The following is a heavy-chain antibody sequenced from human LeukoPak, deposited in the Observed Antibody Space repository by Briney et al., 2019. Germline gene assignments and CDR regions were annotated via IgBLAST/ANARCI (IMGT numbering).Heavy chain of an antibody. D-gene: IGHD2-2*01. CDR1: GFTFSSYS. J-gene: IGHJ4*02. V-gene: IGHV3-48*02. Sequence: GGSLRLSCAASGFTFSSYSMNRVRQAPGKGLEWVSYISDSGSSIYYADSVKGRLTISRDNAKNSLYLQMNSLRDEDTAVYYCAAYCSTTSCYGVDYWGQGTLVTVSS. CDR2: ISDSGSSI. CDR3: AAYCSTTSCYGVDY.